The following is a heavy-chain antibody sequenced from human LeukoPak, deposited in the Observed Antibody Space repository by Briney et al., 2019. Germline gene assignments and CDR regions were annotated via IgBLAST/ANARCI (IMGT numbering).Heavy chain of an antibody. Sequence: GASVKVSCKASGYTFTSYYIHWVRQAAGQGLEWMGIINPSGDGDSTSYAQKFQGRVIMTRDMSTNTVYMELSSLRSEDTAVYYCARGVRSGTSCYWGHNWFDPWGQGTLVTVSS. V-gene: IGHV1-46*01. J-gene: IGHJ5*02. CDR3: ARGVRSGTSCYWGHNWFDP. D-gene: IGHD2-2*01. CDR2: INPSGDGDST. CDR1: GYTFTSYY.